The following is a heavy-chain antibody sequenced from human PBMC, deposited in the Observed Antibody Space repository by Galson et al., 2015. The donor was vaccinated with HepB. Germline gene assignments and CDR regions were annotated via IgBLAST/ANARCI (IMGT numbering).Heavy chain of an antibody. Sequence: SLRLSCAASGFTFSGSPIHWVRLASGKGLEWVGRIRSKTHNFATAYAASVNGRFTISRDDSKNTAYLQMNSLKIEDTALYYCTRGAGSSAENYYYMDVWGKGTTVTVSS. D-gene: IGHD6-6*01. V-gene: IGHV3-73*01. CDR3: TRGAGSSAENYYYMDV. J-gene: IGHJ6*03. CDR2: IRSKTHNFAT. CDR1: GFTFSGSP.